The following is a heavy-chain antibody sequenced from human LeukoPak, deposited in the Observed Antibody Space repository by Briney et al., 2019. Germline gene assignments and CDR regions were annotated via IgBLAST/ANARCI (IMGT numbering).Heavy chain of an antibody. D-gene: IGHD3-22*01. Sequence: ASVKVSCKASGYTFTSYYMHWVRQAPGQGLEWMGWINPNSGGTNYAQKFQGRVTMTRDTSISTAYMELSRLRSDDTAVYYCATPIYDSSGYYWVFDYWGQGTLVTVSS. CDR3: ATPIYDSSGYYWVFDY. CDR1: GYTFTSYY. CDR2: INPNSGGT. V-gene: IGHV1-2*02. J-gene: IGHJ4*02.